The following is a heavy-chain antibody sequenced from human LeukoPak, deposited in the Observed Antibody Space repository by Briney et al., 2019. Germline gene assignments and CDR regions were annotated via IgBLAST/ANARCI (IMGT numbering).Heavy chain of an antibody. D-gene: IGHD1-26*01. CDR1: GGTFSSYA. Sequence: ASVKVSCKASGGTFSSYAISWVRQAPGQGLEWMGGIIPIFGTANYAQKFQGRVTITADESTSTAYTELSSLRSEDTAVYYCARESVGATSPDFDYWGQGTLVTVSS. V-gene: IGHV1-69*13. CDR2: IIPIFGTA. CDR3: ARESVGATSPDFDY. J-gene: IGHJ4*02.